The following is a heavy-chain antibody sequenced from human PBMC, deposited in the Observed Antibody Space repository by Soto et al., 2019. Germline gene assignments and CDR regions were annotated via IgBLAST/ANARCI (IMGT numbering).Heavy chain of an antibody. J-gene: IGHJ4*02. V-gene: IGHV1-69*08. Sequence: QVQLVQSGAEVKKPGSSVKVSCKASGGTFSSYTISWVRQAPGQGLEWMGRIIPILGIANYAQKFQGRVTIXAEXSTSTAYMELSSLRSEDTAVYYCARDPSAGDSAGYWGQGTLVTVSS. D-gene: IGHD2-21*01. CDR1: GGTFSSYT. CDR2: IIPILGIA. CDR3: ARDPSAGDSAGY.